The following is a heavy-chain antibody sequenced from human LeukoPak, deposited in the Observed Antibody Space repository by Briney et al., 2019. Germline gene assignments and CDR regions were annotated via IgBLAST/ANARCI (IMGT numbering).Heavy chain of an antibody. D-gene: IGHD5-18*01. CDR2: IYYSGST. Sequence: PSETLSLTCTVSGGSISSGDYYWSWIRQPPGKGPEWIGYIYYSGSTYYNPSLKSQVTISVDTSKNQFSLKLSSVTAADTAVYYCARVDTAMAIDYWGQGTLVTVSS. V-gene: IGHV4-30-4*01. CDR3: ARVDTAMAIDY. J-gene: IGHJ4*02. CDR1: GGSISSGDYY.